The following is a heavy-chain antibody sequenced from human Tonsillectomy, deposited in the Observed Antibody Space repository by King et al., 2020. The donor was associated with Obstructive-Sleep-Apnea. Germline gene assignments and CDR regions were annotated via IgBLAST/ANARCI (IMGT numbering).Heavy chain of an antibody. D-gene: IGHD3-16*02. V-gene: IGHV1-2*02. Sequence: VQLVESGAEVKKPGASVKVSCKASGYTFTGYYMHWVRQPPGQGLEWMGWINPNSGGTNYAQKFQGRVTMTRDTSISTAYMELSRLRSDDTAVYNCARVQMSDYVWGSYRPLPYFDYWGQGTLVTVSS. CDR2: INPNSGGT. J-gene: IGHJ4*02. CDR1: GYTFTGYY. CDR3: ARVQMSDYVWGSYRPLPYFDY.